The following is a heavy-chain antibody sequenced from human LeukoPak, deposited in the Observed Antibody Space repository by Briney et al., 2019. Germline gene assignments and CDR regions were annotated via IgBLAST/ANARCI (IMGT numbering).Heavy chain of an antibody. CDR3: AKTRDTVLNEY. V-gene: IGHV1-18*01. J-gene: IGHJ4*02. CDR2: ISPYNGHT. CDR1: GYIFTNYG. Sequence: ASVKVSCKASGYIFTNYGISWVRQAPGQALEWMGWISPYNGHTNFAPNLQDRLTMTTDTSTSTAYMELRSLRSDDTAVYYCAKTRDTVLNEYWGQGTLVTVSS.